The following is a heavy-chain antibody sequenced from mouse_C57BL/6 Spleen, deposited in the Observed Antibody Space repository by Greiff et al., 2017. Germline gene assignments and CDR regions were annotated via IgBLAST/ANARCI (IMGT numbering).Heavy chain of an antibody. Sequence: EVMLVESGGGLVKPGGSLKLSCAASGFTFSSYAMSWVRQTPEKRLEWVATISDGGSYTYYPDNVKGRFTISRDNAKNNLYLQMSHLKSEETARYYCARGGSPYYYGSSLDYWGQGTTLTVSS. CDR2: ISDGGSYT. D-gene: IGHD1-1*01. V-gene: IGHV5-4*03. CDR3: ARGGSPYYYGSSLDY. J-gene: IGHJ2*01. CDR1: GFTFSSYA.